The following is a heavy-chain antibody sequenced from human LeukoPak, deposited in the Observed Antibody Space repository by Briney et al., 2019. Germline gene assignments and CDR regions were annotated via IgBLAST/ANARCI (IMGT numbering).Heavy chain of an antibody. Sequence: SETLSLTCTVSGGSISSYYWSWIRQPPGKGLEWIGYIYYSGSTNYNPSLKSRVTISVDTSKNQFSLKLSSVTAADTAVYYGARGSCSSTSCYHFDYWGQGTLVTVSS. V-gene: IGHV4-59*01. D-gene: IGHD2-2*01. CDR3: ARGSCSSTSCYHFDY. J-gene: IGHJ4*02. CDR1: GGSISSYY. CDR2: IYYSGST.